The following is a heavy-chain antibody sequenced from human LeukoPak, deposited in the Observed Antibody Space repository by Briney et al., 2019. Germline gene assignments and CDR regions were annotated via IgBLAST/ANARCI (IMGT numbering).Heavy chain of an antibody. V-gene: IGHV1-18*01. CDR2: ISAYNGNT. Sequence: ASVKVSCKASGYTFTSYGISWVRQAPGQGLEWMGWISAYNGNTNYAQKLQGRVTKTTDTSTSTAYMELRSLRSDDTAVYYCARAPYYYDSSGYYYWLDYWGQGTLVTVSS. CDR3: ARAPYYYDSSGYYYWLDY. D-gene: IGHD3-22*01. J-gene: IGHJ4*02. CDR1: GYTFTSYG.